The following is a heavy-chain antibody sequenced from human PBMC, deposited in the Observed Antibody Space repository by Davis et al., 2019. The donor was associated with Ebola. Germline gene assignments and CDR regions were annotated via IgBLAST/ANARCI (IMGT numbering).Heavy chain of an antibody. D-gene: IGHD1-26*01. CDR1: GYTFTGYY. CDR3: ARDPIYSGSYYGWFDY. J-gene: IGHJ4*02. Sequence: AASVKVSCKASGYTFTGYYMHWVRQAPGQGLEWMGWINPNSGGTNYAQKFQGRVTITRDTSASTAYMELSSLRSEDTAVYYCARDPIYSGSYYGWFDYWGQGTLVTVSS. CDR2: INPNSGGT. V-gene: IGHV1-2*02.